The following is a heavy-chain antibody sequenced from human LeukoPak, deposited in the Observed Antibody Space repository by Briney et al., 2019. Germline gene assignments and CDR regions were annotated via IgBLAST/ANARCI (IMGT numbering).Heavy chain of an antibody. CDR1: GGTFSSYA. CDR3: ARDRRLERRDFAHFDY. V-gene: IGHV1-69*04. D-gene: IGHD1-1*01. J-gene: IGHJ4*02. CDR2: IIPIFGIA. Sequence: SVKVSCKASGGTFSSYAISWVRQAPGQGLEWMGRIIPIFGIANYAQKFQGRVTITADKSTSTAYMELSSLRSEDTAVYYCARDRRLERRDFAHFDYWGQGTLVTVSS.